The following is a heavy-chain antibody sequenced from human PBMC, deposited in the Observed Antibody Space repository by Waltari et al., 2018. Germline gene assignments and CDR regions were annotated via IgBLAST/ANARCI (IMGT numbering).Heavy chain of an antibody. CDR2: INSDGSNT. J-gene: IGHJ5*02. V-gene: IGHV3-74*01. D-gene: IGHD6-13*01. Sequence: EVQLVESRGNLVQPGGSLRLSCAASGFTFTSHWLHWVRQAPGKGLVWVSRINSDGSNTRYADSVKGRFTISRDNAKNTLYLEMNSLRAEDTAVYFCAGGPQSGASSAWYGWFDPWGQGTLVTVSS. CDR3: AGGPQSGASSAWYGWFDP. CDR1: GFTFTSHW.